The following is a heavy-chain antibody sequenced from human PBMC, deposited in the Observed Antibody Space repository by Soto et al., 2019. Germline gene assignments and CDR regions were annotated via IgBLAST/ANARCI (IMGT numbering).Heavy chain of an antibody. CDR3: ASNPHYSFSYYYYYMDV. J-gene: IGHJ6*03. V-gene: IGHV3-7*01. Sequence: SLRLSCAASGFTFSSYWMSWVRQAPGKGLEWVANIKQDGSEKYYVDSVKGRFTISRDNAKNSLYLQMNSLRAEDTAVYYCASNPHYSFSYYYYYMDVWGKGTTVTVS. D-gene: IGHD2-21*01. CDR1: GFTFSSYW. CDR2: IKQDGSEK.